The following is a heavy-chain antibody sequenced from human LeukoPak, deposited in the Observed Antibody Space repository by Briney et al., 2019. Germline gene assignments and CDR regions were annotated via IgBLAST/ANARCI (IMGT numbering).Heavy chain of an antibody. J-gene: IGHJ4*02. V-gene: IGHV3-30*03. CDR1: GFIFNNYD. CDR3: ARDRLNRAYCGDDCYSAAFDY. CDR2: ISRDGKSQ. D-gene: IGHD2-21*02. Sequence: PGRSLRLSCATSGFIFNNYDPHWVRQAPGKGLEWLATISRDGKSQFYADSVKGRFTISRDDSRNTLYLQMNSLRPEDTAVYYCARDRLNRAYCGDDCYSAAFDYWGQGTLVTVSS.